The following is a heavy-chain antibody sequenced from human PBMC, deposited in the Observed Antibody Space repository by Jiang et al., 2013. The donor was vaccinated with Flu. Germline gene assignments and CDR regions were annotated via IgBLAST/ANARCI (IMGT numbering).Heavy chain of an antibody. CDR2: PIFGTA. CDR3: ARSTMFGWLDY. J-gene: IGHJ4*02. Sequence: PIFGTANYAQKFQGRVTITADESTSTAYMELSSLRSEDTAVYYCARSTMFGWLDYWGQGTLGHRLL. D-gene: IGHD3-9*01. V-gene: IGHV1-69*01.